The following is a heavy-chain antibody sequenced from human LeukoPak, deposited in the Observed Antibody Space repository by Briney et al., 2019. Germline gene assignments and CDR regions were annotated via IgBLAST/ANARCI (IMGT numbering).Heavy chain of an antibody. J-gene: IGHJ6*02. CDR3: AREPHDYSKIVDNYGMDV. V-gene: IGHV3-30-3*01. D-gene: IGHD4-11*01. CDR1: GFTFSSYA. CDR2: ISYDGSNE. Sequence: GGSLRLSCAASGFTFSSYAMHWVRQAPGKGLEWVAVISYDGSNEYYADSVKGRFTISRDNSKNTLYLQMNSLRAEDTAVYYCAREPHDYSKIVDNYGMDVWGQGTTVTVSS.